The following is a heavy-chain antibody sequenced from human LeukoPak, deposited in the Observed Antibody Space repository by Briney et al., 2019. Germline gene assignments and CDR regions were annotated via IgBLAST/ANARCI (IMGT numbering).Heavy chain of an antibody. J-gene: IGHJ4*02. CDR1: GYTFTSYD. V-gene: IGHV1-8*01. CDR3: ARGRPQRYKDRYYFDY. D-gene: IGHD5-12*01. Sequence: GASVKVSCTASGYTFTSYDINWVRQATGQGLEWMGWMNPNSGNTGYAQKFQGRVTMTRNTSISTAYMELSSLRSEDTAVYYCARGRPQRYKDRYYFDYWGQGTLVTVSS. CDR2: MNPNSGNT.